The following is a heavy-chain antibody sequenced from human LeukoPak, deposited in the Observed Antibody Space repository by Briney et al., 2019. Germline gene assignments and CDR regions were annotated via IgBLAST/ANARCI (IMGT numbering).Heavy chain of an antibody. CDR1: GFTFSSYG. V-gene: IGHV3-30*03. CDR3: ARDRGYSGYDEGVDY. Sequence: PGRSLRLSCAASGFTFSSYGMHWVRQAPGKGLEWVAVISYDGSNKYYADSVKGRFTISRDNSKNTPYLQMNSLRAEDTAVYYCARDRGYSGYDEGVDYWGQGTLVTVSS. J-gene: IGHJ4*02. D-gene: IGHD5-12*01. CDR2: ISYDGSNK.